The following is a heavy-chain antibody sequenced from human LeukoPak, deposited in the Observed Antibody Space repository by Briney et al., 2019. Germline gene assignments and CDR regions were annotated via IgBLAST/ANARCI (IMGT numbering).Heavy chain of an antibody. D-gene: IGHD3-9*01. J-gene: IGHJ5*02. CDR3: ARAAGMKLRYFGPKGGWFDP. V-gene: IGHV4-34*01. Sequence: SETLSLTCAVYGGSFSGYYWSWIRQPPGKGLEWIGEINHSGSTNYNPSLKSRVTISVDTSKNQFSLKLSSVTAADTAVYYCARAAGMKLRYFGPKGGWFDPWGQGTLVTVSS. CDR1: GGSFSGYY. CDR2: INHSGST.